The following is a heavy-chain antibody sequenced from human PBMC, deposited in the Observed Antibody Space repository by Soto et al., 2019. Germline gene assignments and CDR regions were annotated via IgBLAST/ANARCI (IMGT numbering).Heavy chain of an antibody. V-gene: IGHV4-34*01. CDR1: GGSFRGYF. Sequence: SETLSLTCAVSGGSFRGYFWSWVRQSPAKGLEWIGEINDSGNTYYNPSFKSRLTISVDTSTSQISLRLTSVTAADSAVYYCQGGDFWGQGTRVTVSS. CDR3: QGGDF. CDR2: INDSGNT. D-gene: IGHD3-16*01. J-gene: IGHJ4*02.